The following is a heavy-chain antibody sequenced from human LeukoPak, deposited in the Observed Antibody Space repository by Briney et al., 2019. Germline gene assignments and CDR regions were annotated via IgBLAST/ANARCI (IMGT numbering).Heavy chain of an antibody. V-gene: IGHV3-7*01. CDR1: GCTFSSYW. CDR2: IKQDGSEK. CDR3: ARDQGYYYYMDV. Sequence: GGSLRLSCAASGCTFSSYWMSWVRQAPGKGLEWVANIKQDGSEKYYVDSVKGRFTISRDNAKNSLYLQMNSLRAEDTAVYYCARDQGYYYYMDVWGKGTTVTVSS. J-gene: IGHJ6*03.